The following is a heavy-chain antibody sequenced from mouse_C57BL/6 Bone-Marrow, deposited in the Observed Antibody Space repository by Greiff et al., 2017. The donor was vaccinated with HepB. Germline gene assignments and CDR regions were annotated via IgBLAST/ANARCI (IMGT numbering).Heavy chain of an antibody. CDR2: IDPENGDT. V-gene: IGHV14-4*01. D-gene: IGHD2-10*01. Sequence: EVKVVESGAELVRPGASVKLSCTASGFNIKDDYMHWVKQRPEQGLEWIGWIDPENGDTEYASKFQGKATITADTSSNTAYLQLSSLTSEDTAVYYCTTTYYHYYAMDYWGQGTSVTVSS. J-gene: IGHJ4*01. CDR3: TTTYYHYYAMDY. CDR1: GFNIKDDY.